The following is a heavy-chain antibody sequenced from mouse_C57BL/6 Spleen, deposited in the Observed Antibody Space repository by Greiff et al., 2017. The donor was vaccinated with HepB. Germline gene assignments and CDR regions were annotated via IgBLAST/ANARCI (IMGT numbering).Heavy chain of an antibody. D-gene: IGHD2-1*01. J-gene: IGHJ2*01. Sequence: QVQLQQPGAELVMPGASVKLSCKASGYTFPSYWMHWVKQRPGQGLEWIGEIDPSDSYTNYNQKFKGKSTLTVDKSSSTAYMQRSSLTSEDSAVYYCARRGSYYGNYWYYFDYWGQGTTLTVSS. V-gene: IGHV1-69*01. CDR3: ARRGSYYGNYWYYFDY. CDR2: IDPSDSYT. CDR1: GYTFPSYW.